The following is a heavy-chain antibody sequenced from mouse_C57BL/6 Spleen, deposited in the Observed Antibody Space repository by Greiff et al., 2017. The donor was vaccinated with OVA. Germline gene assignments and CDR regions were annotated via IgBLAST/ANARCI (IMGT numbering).Heavy chain of an antibody. J-gene: IGHJ2*01. Sequence: QVQLQQSGAELVKPGASVKISCKASGYAFSSYWMNWVKQRPGKGLEWIGQIYPGDGDTNYNGKFKGKATLTADKSSSTAYMQLSSLTSEDSAVYFCARKRDITTVDFDYWGQGTTLTVSS. CDR3: ARKRDITTVDFDY. V-gene: IGHV1-80*01. D-gene: IGHD1-1*01. CDR2: IYPGDGDT. CDR1: GYAFSSYW.